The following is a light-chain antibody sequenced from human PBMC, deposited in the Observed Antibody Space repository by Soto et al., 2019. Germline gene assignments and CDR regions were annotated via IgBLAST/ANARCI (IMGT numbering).Light chain of an antibody. Sequence: EIVLTQSPGTLSLSPGERATLSCRASQSVSSNYLAWYQHKPGQGPRLLIYAASSRATGIPDRFSGSGSGTDFTLTISRLEPEDFALYYCQKYGSALTFGPGTKVEIK. V-gene: IGKV3-20*01. CDR2: AAS. CDR3: QKYGSALT. J-gene: IGKJ3*01. CDR1: QSVSSNY.